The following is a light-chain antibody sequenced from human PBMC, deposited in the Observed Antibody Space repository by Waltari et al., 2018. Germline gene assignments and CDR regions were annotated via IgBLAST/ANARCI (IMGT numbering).Light chain of an antibody. CDR1: QSISRS. CDR3: QHYVRLPAT. J-gene: IGKJ1*01. Sequence: EIMLTQSPGTLSLSPGERATLSCRASQSISRSLAWYQHKPGQAPRLLIYGASSRATGIPDMFSGSGSGTDFSLTISRLQPEDFAVYYCQHYVRLPATFGQGTKVDIK. CDR2: GAS. V-gene: IGKV3-20*01.